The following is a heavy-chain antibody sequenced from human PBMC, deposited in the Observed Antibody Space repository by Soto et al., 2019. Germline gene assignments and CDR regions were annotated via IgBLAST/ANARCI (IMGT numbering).Heavy chain of an antibody. V-gene: IGHV3-74*01. CDR3: ATAAWFPYSSFY. J-gene: IGHJ4*02. CDR1: GFTVSSYW. Sequence: GGSLRLSCAASGFTVSSYWTHWVRQAPGKGLVWVSRISPAGSSTYYADSVRGRFTISKDTAKNTVYLQINSLRAEDAAVYYCATAAWFPYSSFYWGQGAPGTVS. D-gene: IGHD3-10*01. CDR2: ISPAGSST.